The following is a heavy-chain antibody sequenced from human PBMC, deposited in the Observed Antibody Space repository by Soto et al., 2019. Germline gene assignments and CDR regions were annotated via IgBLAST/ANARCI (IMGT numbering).Heavy chain of an antibody. D-gene: IGHD3-22*01. Sequence: SVKVSCKASGGTFSSYAISWVRQAPGQGLEWMGGIIPIFGTANYAQKFQGRVTITADESTSTAYMELSSLRSEETAVYYCERDIVEMAKRANWFDTWGQGTLVTVSS. V-gene: IGHV1-69*13. CDR2: IIPIFGTA. J-gene: IGHJ5*02. CDR3: ERDIVEMAKRANWFDT. CDR1: GGTFSSYA.